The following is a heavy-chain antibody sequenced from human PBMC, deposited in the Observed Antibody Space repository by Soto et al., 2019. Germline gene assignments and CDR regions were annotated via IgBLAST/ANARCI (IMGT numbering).Heavy chain of an antibody. Sequence: GGSLRLSCAASGFTFNSYSMNWVRQAPGKGLEWVSYISSSSSTIYYADSVKGRFTISRDKAKNSLYLQMNSLRAEDTAVYYCARDLLYWGQGTLVTVSS. CDR2: ISSSSSTI. D-gene: IGHD2-15*01. CDR3: ARDLLY. V-gene: IGHV3-48*01. J-gene: IGHJ4*02. CDR1: GFTFNSYS.